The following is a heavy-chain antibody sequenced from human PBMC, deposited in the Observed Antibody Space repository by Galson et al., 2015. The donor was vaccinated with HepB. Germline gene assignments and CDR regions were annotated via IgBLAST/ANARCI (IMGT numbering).Heavy chain of an antibody. Sequence: SLRLSCAASGFTVSSNYMSWVRQAPGKGLEWVSVIYSGGSTYYADSVKGRFTISRDNSKNTLYLQMNSLRAEDTAVYYCARTATMVRGVRMGPNYYYYYGMDVWGQGTTVTVS. J-gene: IGHJ6*02. V-gene: IGHV3-66*02. CDR1: GFTVSSNY. CDR2: IYSGGST. D-gene: IGHD3-10*01. CDR3: ARTATMVRGVRMGPNYYYYYGMDV.